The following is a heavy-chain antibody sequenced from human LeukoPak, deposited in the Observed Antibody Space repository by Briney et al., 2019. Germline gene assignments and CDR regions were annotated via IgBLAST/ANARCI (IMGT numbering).Heavy chain of an antibody. CDR2: ISGSGGST. D-gene: IGHD2-15*01. J-gene: IGHJ6*03. CDR1: GFTFSSYA. V-gene: IGHV3-23*01. Sequence: GGSLRLSCAASGFTFSSYAMSWVRQAPGKGLEWVSAISGSGGSTYYADSVKGRFTISRDNSKNSLYLQMNSLRAEDTAVYYCARGGYCSGGSCQWYYYYYMDVWGKGTTVTISS. CDR3: ARGGYCSGGSCQWYYYYYMDV.